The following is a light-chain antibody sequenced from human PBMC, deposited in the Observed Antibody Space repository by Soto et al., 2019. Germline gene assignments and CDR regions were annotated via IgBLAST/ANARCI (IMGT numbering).Light chain of an antibody. Sequence: EIVMTQSPATLSVSPGERATLSCRASQSVSSNLAWYQQKPGQAPRLLIYGASTRATGIPARFSGSGSGTECTLTISSLQSEDFAVYYCQQYNNWPFMYTFGQGTKLEIK. J-gene: IGKJ2*01. CDR3: QQYNNWPFMYT. CDR2: GAS. CDR1: QSVSSN. V-gene: IGKV3-15*01.